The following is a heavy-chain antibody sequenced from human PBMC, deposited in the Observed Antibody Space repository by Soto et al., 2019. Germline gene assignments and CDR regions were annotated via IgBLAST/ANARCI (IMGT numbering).Heavy chain of an antibody. D-gene: IGHD2-2*01. J-gene: IGHJ6*02. CDR3: GRSQGSSTSLEIYYYYSYGMDV. CDR2: IIPISDTT. Sequence: QVQLVQSGAEVKKPGSSVKVSCKASGGTFSSYAISWVRQAPGQGLEWMGGIIPISDTTNYAQKFQGRVTITADESTSTAYMELSSLRSEDTAVYYCGRSQGSSTSLEIYYYYSYGMDVWGQGTTVTVSS. V-gene: IGHV1-69*01. CDR1: GGTFSSYA.